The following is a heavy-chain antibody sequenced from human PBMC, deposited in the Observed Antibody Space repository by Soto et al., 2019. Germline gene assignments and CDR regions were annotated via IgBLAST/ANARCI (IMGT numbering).Heavy chain of an antibody. V-gene: IGHV4-30-4*01. D-gene: IGHD7-27*01. CDR3: ARGRYCLTGRCFPNWFDS. CDR1: GDSISNLDYF. J-gene: IGHJ5*01. CDR2: IYKSATT. Sequence: QVQLLKSGPGLVKPSQTLSLTCSVSGDSISNLDYFWAWIRQPPGQALEYIGYIYKSATTYYNPSFESRVAILVDTSKSQFSLNVTSVTAADTAVYFCARGRYCLTGRCFPNWFDSWGQGALVTVSS.